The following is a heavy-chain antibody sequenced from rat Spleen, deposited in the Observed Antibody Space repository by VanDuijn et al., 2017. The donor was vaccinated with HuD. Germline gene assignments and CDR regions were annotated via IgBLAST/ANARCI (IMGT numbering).Heavy chain of an antibody. CDR2: ISTGGTRT. Sequence: EVQLVESGGGLVQPGRSLKLSCAASGRTFSDYYMAWVRQAPTKGLEWVGYISTGGTRTYYRDSVKGRFTISRDDAKSFLYLQMNSLRSEDTATYYCARPGTIHVFDYWGQGVMVTVSS. CDR3: ARPGTIHVFDY. J-gene: IGHJ2*01. D-gene: IGHD1-4*01. V-gene: IGHV5-27*01. CDR1: GRTFSDYY.